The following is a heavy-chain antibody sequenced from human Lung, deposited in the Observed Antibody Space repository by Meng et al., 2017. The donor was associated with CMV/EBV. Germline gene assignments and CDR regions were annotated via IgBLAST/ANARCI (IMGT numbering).Heavy chain of an antibody. CDR1: GFTFSNYW. Sequence: LGLSWTALGFTFSNYWMHWVRQAPGKGLVWVSRLSDGGSNTAYADSVKGRFTISRDNAKNTLYLQMHSLTTEDTAVYYCARGGPQFDYWGQGTLVTVSS. CDR3: ARGGPQFDY. V-gene: IGHV3-74*01. CDR2: LSDGGSNT. J-gene: IGHJ4*02.